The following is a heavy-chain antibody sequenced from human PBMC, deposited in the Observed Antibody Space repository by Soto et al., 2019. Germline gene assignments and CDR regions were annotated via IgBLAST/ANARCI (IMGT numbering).Heavy chain of an antibody. CDR2: IRSKANSYAT. J-gene: IGHJ6*02. D-gene: IGHD3-10*01. CDR3: TRPYYYGSWSYYNRYDYHRMED. V-gene: IGHV3-73*01. Sequence: GASLRPSWAASGFTFSGSASHWVRQASGQRLEWVGRIRSKANSYATAYAALVKGRFTISRDDSKNTAYLQMNRLKPEVTAVYCCTRPYYYGSWSYYNRYDYHRMEDWGQGTTVNVSS. CDR1: GFTFSGSA.